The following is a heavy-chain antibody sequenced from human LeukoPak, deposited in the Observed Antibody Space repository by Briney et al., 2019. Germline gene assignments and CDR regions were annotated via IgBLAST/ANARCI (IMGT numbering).Heavy chain of an antibody. V-gene: IGHV1-69*05. CDR1: GGTFSSYA. CDR3: ARAPYYYDSSGYSDAFDI. Sequence: ASVKVSCKASGGTFSSYAISWVRQAPGQGLEWMGGIIPIFGTANYAQKFQGRVTITTDESTSTAYMELSSLRPEDTAVYYCARAPYYYDSSGYSDAFDIWGQGTMVTVSS. CDR2: IIPIFGTA. D-gene: IGHD3-22*01. J-gene: IGHJ3*02.